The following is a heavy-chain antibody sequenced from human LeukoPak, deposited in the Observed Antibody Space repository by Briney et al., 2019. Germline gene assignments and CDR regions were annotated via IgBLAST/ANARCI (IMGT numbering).Heavy chain of an antibody. Sequence: ASVKVSCKASGYTFTSYDINWVRQATGQGLEWMGWMNSNSGNTGYAQKFQGRVTMTRNTSISTAYMELSSLRAEDTAVYYCARDRYYDSSGNFGYWGQGTLVTVSS. V-gene: IGHV1-8*01. CDR3: ARDRYYDSSGNFGY. J-gene: IGHJ4*02. CDR1: GYTFTSYD. CDR2: MNSNSGNT. D-gene: IGHD3-22*01.